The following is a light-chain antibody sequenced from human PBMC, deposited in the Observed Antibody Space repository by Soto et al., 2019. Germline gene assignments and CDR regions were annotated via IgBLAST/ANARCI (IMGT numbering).Light chain of an antibody. V-gene: IGLV4-69*01. CDR3: QTWGTGIQV. Sequence: QAVVTQSPSASASLGASVKLTCTLSSGHSSYAIAWHQQQPEKGPRYLMKLNSDGSHSKGAGIPDRFSGSSSGAERYLTISSLQSEDAADYYCQTWGTGIQVFGGGTKLTVL. CDR1: SGHSSYA. CDR2: LNSDGSH. J-gene: IGLJ3*02.